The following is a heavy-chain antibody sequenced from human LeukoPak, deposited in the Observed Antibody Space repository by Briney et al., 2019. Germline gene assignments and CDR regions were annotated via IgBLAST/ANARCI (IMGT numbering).Heavy chain of an antibody. CDR2: INPNSGGT. D-gene: IGHD5-12*01. CDR1: GYTFTDYY. J-gene: IGHJ4*02. V-gene: IGHV1-2*02. Sequence: ASVKVSCKASGYTFTDYYIHWVRQAPGQGLEWMGWINPNSGGTNYAQKFQGRVTMTRDTSISTAYMELSRLGSDDTAVYYCARASIVATSPTLLFDWGQGTLVTVSS. CDR3: ARASIVATSPTLLFD.